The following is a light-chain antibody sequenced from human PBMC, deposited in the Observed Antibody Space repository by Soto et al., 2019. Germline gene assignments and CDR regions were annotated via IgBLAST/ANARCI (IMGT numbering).Light chain of an antibody. V-gene: IGKV3-11*01. J-gene: IGKJ1*01. CDR2: DAS. Sequence: EIVLTQSPATLSLSPGERAALSCRASQNVSSDLAWYQQNPGQAPSLLIYDASNRATGIPARFSGSGSGTDFTLTISSLEPEDFAVYYCQQRSNWPPTFGQGTKVDI. CDR1: QNVSSD. CDR3: QQRSNWPPT.